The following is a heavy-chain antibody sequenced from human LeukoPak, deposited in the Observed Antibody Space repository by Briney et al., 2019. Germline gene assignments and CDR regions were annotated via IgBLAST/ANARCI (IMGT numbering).Heavy chain of an antibody. CDR2: INIDGGNT. Sequence: GGSLRLSCAASGFTLSSYWMHWVRQAPGKGLVWVSHINIDGGNTRYADSVKGRFTISRDNAENTLYLQMNSLRVDDTAVYYCAPSRTFDYWGQGTLVTVSS. J-gene: IGHJ4*02. CDR3: APSRTFDY. CDR1: GFTLSSYW. V-gene: IGHV3-74*01.